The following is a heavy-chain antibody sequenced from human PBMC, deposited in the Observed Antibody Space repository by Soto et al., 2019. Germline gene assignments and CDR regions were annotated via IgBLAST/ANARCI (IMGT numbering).Heavy chain of an antibody. Sequence: ASETLSLTCTVSGGSISSYYWSWIRQPPGKGLEWIGYIYYSGSTNYNPSLKSRVTISVDTSKNQFSLKLSSVTAADTAVYYCARDRTTSGWFDPWGQGTLVTVSS. CDR3: ARDRTTSGWFDP. CDR1: GGSISSYY. CDR2: IYYSGST. J-gene: IGHJ5*02. V-gene: IGHV4-59*01. D-gene: IGHD3-10*01.